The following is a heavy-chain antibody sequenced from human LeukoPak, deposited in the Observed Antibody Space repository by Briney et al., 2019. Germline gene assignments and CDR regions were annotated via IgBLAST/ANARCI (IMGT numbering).Heavy chain of an antibody. CDR2: INSDGRKT. V-gene: IGHV3-74*01. D-gene: IGHD3-10*01. Sequence: GGSLRLSCAASGFIFSSFWMHWVRQVPGKGLVWVSHINSDGRKTDYADSVRGRFTISRDNAKNTLYLQMNRLAVEDTAVYYCGRGMRDYYGLDYWGQGILVTVSS. CDR3: GRGMRDYYGLDY. CDR1: GFIFSSFW. J-gene: IGHJ4*02.